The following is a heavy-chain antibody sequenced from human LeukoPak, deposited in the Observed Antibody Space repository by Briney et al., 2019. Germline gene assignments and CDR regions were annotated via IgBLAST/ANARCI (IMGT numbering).Heavy chain of an antibody. V-gene: IGHV4-4*07. CDR2: IYTSGST. J-gene: IGHJ3*02. D-gene: IGHD2-15*01. CDR1: GGSISSYY. CDR3: ARHPIDCSGGSCYNVAFDI. Sequence: PSETLSLTCTVSGGSISSYYWSWIRQPAGKGLEWIGRIYTSGSTNYNPSLKSRVTMSVDTSKNQFSLKLSSVTAADTAVYYCARHPIDCSGGSCYNVAFDIWGQGTMVTVSS.